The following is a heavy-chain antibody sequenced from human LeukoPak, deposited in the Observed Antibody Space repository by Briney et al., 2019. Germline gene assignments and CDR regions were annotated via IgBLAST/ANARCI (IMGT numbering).Heavy chain of an antibody. CDR2: IYSAGNT. Sequence: GGSLRLSCVASGSTVSSNYMSWVRQAPGKGLEWVSVIYSAGNTYYADSVKGRFTISRHNSKNTLYLQMNSLRVEDTAVYYCARGGTPGYSSGRIDYWGQGTLVIVSS. CDR3: ARGGTPGYSSGRIDY. J-gene: IGHJ4*02. V-gene: IGHV3-53*04. CDR1: GSTVSSNY. D-gene: IGHD6-19*01.